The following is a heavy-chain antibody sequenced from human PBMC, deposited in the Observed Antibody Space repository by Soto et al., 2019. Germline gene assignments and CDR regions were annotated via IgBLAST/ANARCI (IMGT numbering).Heavy chain of an antibody. CDR1: GFTFSDFG. J-gene: IGHJ4*02. CDR2: ISKDGLDR. V-gene: IGHV3-30*19. CDR3: ASPREGQWLVFDH. Sequence: GGSLRLSCVVSGFTFSDFGMHWVRQSPGEGLAWVASISKDGLDRYYSESVKGRFTISRDDSKNTVFLQMNSLKVEDTAAYFCASPREGQWLVFDHWGQRTLVTVSS. D-gene: IGHD6-19*01.